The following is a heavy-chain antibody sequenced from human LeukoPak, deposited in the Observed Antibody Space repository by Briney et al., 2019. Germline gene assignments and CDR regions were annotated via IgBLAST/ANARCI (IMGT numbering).Heavy chain of an antibody. D-gene: IGHD2-15*01. V-gene: IGHV3-69-1*01. Sequence: GGSLRLSCAASGFTFSNFAMMWVRQAPGTGLQWVSTITGYGATFYADSVKGRFTISRDNAKNSLYLQMNSLRAEDTAVYYCARDLEVVAAKYFDYWGQGTLVTVSS. CDR2: ITGYGAT. CDR3: ARDLEVVAAKYFDY. J-gene: IGHJ4*02. CDR1: GFTFSNFA.